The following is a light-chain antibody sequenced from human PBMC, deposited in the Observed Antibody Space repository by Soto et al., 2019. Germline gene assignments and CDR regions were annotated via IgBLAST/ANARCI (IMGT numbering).Light chain of an antibody. CDR2: WAS. CDR1: QSVLHSSHNKNY. Sequence: DIVMTQSPDSLAVSLGERATINCKSSQSVLHSSHNKNYLAWYQQKPGQPPKLLIYWASTRKSGVPDRFSGSSSGTHFTLTISSLQAEDVSVYYCQHYYTTPRTFGQGTKVEIK. V-gene: IGKV4-1*01. CDR3: QHYYTTPRT. J-gene: IGKJ1*01.